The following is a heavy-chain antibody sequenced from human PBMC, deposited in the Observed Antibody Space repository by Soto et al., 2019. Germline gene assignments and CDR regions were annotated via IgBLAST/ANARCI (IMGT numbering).Heavy chain of an antibody. CDR3: AKGLQGGYYLGVAYDY. CDR1: GFTFSSYG. D-gene: IGHD3-3*01. Sequence: PGGSLRLSCAAPGFTFSSYGMHWVRQAPGKGLEWVAVISYDGSNKYYADSVKGRFTISRDNSKNTLYLQMNSLRAEDTAVYYCAKGLQGGYYLGVAYDYWGQGTLVTVSS. CDR2: ISYDGSNK. V-gene: IGHV3-30*18. J-gene: IGHJ4*02.